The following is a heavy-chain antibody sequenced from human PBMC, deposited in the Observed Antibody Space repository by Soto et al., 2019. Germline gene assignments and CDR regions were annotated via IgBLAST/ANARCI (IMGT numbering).Heavy chain of an antibody. V-gene: IGHV2-5*01. CDR2: IFWNDDE. Sequence: SGPTLVNPTQTLTLTCTFSGFSLPTSVVGVGWILQHPGKAMEWLALIFWNDDERYSPSLNSRLTITKDTSKNQVVLTMTNMDPVDTATYDCVHTGYSYDPFGYWGRGTLVTVS. D-gene: IGHD5-18*01. J-gene: IGHJ4*02. CDR1: GFSLPTSVVG. CDR3: VHTGYSYDPFGY.